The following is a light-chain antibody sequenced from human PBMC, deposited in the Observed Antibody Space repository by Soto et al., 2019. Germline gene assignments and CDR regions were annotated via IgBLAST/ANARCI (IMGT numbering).Light chain of an antibody. CDR1: QGVSSY. V-gene: IGKV3D-11*01. CDR3: QQRSNWHRP. Sequence: EIVLTQSPATLSLSPGERATLSCRASQGVSSYLAWYQQKPGQAPRLLIYDASNRATGIPARFSGSGPGTYFTLTISSLEPEDFSVYYCQQRSNWHRPFGGGTKVEIK. J-gene: IGKJ4*01. CDR2: DAS.